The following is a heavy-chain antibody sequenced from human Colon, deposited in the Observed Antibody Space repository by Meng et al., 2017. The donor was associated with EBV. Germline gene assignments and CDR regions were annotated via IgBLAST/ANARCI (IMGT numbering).Heavy chain of an antibody. J-gene: IGHJ1*01. CDR3: LRGSGSSV. CDR2: IPHRGSS. CDR1: GASCINHNG. V-gene: IGHV4-4*02. D-gene: IGHD3-10*01. Sequence: VHWRGRRPAVGTPSENRSVPCGVSGASCINHNGWACVRQPPGKGLEWIGEIPHRGSSAYNPSLKSRVSMSIDKSKNQFSLKLTSVTAADTAVYHCLRGSGSSVWGQGTLVTVSS.